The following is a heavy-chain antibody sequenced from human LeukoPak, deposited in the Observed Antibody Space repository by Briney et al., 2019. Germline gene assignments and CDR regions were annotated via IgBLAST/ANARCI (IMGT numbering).Heavy chain of an antibody. V-gene: IGHV3-7*03. J-gene: IGHJ6*02. CDR2: INHNGTVN. CDR3: ARGGGLDV. CDR1: GFTFSSYW. Sequence: GGSLRLSCAASGFTFSSYWMNWARPAPGKGLEWVASINHNGTVNYYVDSVKGRFTISRDNAKNSLYLHMSNLRAEDTAVYFCARGGGLDVWGQGATVTVSS. D-gene: IGHD3-16*01.